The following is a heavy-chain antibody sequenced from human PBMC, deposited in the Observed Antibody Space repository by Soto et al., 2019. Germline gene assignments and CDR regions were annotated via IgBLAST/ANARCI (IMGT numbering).Heavy chain of an antibody. CDR1: GVSVSSVSNY. CDR3: ARDRCSGNPCSGYYGMDV. CDR2: IFYSGST. V-gene: IGHV4-61*01. D-gene: IGHD6-19*01. Sequence: SETLSLTCTVSGVSVSSVSNYWSWIRQPPGKGLEWIGCIFYSGSTNYNPSLKSRVTISVDTSKNQFSLRLNSVTAADTAVYFCARDRCSGNPCSGYYGMDVWGQGTTVTVSS. J-gene: IGHJ6*02.